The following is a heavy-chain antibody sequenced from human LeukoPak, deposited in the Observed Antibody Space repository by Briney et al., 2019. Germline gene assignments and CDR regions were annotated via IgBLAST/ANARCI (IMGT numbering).Heavy chain of an antibody. D-gene: IGHD2-21*01. V-gene: IGHV3-53*01. CDR3: ARDLFL. CDR1: GYTFTNYA. Sequence: GGSLRVSCAASGYTFTNYAMSWVRQPPGKGLEWVSVINSGGSTNYADSVKGRFTISRDNSKNTLYLQMSSQRAEDTGVYYCARDLFLWGQGTLVTVSS. CDR2: INSGGST. J-gene: IGHJ4*02.